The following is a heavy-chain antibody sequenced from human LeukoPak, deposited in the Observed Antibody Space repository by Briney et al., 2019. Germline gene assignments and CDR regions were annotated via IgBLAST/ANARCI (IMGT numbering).Heavy chain of an antibody. V-gene: IGHV3-30*04. J-gene: IGHJ4*02. CDR1: GFTFSSYA. CDR3: ARADWDTAMIDY. D-gene: IGHD5-18*01. Sequence: GGSLRLSCAASGFTFSSYAMHWVRQAPGKGLEWVAVISYDGSNKYYGDSVKGRFTISRDNSKNTLYLQMNSLRAEDTAVYYCARADWDTAMIDYWGQGTLVTVSS. CDR2: ISYDGSNK.